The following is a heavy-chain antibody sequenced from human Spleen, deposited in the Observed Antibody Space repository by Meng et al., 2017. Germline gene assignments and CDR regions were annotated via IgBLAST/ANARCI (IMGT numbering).Heavy chain of an antibody. CDR3: ARDRLYCSGGSCYSFDI. J-gene: IGHJ3*02. V-gene: IGHV1-46*01. Sequence: ASVKVSCKASGYTFTSYYMHWVRQAPGQGLEWMGIINPSGGSTSYAQKFQGRVTMTRDTSTSTVYMELSSLRSEDTAVYYCARDRLYCSGGSCYSFDIWGQATMVTVSS. CDR1: GYTFTSYY. D-gene: IGHD2-15*01. CDR2: INPSGGST.